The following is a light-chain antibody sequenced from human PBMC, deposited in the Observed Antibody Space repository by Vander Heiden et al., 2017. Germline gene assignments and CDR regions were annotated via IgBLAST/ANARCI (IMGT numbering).Light chain of an antibody. CDR2: RAS. Sequence: EIVFTLSPGTLSLSPGERATLSCRASQSVSSSYLAWYQQKPGQAPRVLLYRASSRATGIPDRFSGSGSGTDFTLTISRLEPEDFAVYYCQQFVSTQITFGQGTRLEIK. J-gene: IGKJ5*01. V-gene: IGKV3-20*01. CDR1: QSVSSSY. CDR3: QQFVSTQIT.